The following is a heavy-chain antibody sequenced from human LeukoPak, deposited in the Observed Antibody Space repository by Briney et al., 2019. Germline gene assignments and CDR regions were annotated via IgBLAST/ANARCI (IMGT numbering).Heavy chain of an antibody. Sequence: PSETLSLTRAVYGGSFSGYYWSWIRQPPGKGLEWIGEINHSGSTNYNPSLKSRVTISVDTSKNQFSLKLSSVSAADTAVYYCARGYRAVVAAYNWFDPWGQGTLVTVSS. V-gene: IGHV4-34*01. CDR3: ARGYRAVVAAYNWFDP. J-gene: IGHJ5*02. CDR1: GGSFSGYY. CDR2: INHSGST. D-gene: IGHD2-15*01.